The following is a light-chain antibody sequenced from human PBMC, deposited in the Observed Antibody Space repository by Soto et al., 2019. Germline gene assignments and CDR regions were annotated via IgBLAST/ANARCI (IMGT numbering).Light chain of an antibody. J-gene: IGLJ3*02. CDR2: KNN. V-gene: IGLV1-47*01. Sequence: QSVLTQPPSASGTPGQRVTISCSGSNSNIGSHYVNWYQQFPGAAPTLLITKNNQRPSGVPDRFSGSKSGTSASLAIGGLRSEDEGSYYCATWDDSLGRRVLFGGGTKLTVL. CDR3: ATWDDSLGRRVL. CDR1: NSNIGSHY.